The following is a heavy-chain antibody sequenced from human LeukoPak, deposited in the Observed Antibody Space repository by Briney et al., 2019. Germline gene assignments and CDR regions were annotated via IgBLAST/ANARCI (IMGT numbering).Heavy chain of an antibody. D-gene: IGHD3-3*01. CDR2: MNPNSGNT. CDR1: GYTFTSYD. V-gene: IGHV1-8*03. Sequence: ASVKVSCKASGYTFTSYDINWVRQATGQGLEWMGWMNPNSGNTGYAQKFQGRVTITRNTSISTAYMELSSLRSADTAVYYCARGRAPLRFLEWLPEYWGRGTLVSVSS. J-gene: IGHJ4*02. CDR3: ARGRAPLRFLEWLPEY.